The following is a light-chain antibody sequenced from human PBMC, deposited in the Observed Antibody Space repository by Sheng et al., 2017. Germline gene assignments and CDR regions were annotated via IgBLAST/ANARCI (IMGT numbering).Light chain of an antibody. CDR3: QQRSNWPGYT. J-gene: IGKJ2*01. CDR1: QSVSSY. Sequence: EIVLTQSPGTLSLSPGERATLSCRASQSVSSYLAWYQQKPGQAPRLLIYDASNRATGIPARFSGSGSGTDFTLTISSLEPEDFAVYYCQQRSNWPGYTFGQGTKLEI. CDR2: DAS. V-gene: IGKV3-11*01.